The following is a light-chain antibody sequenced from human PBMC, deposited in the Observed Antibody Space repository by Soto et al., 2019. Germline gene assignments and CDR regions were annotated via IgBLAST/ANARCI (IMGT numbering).Light chain of an antibody. CDR2: EVS. J-gene: IGLJ3*02. CDR1: SSDVGSYNR. Sequence: QSVLTQPPSVSGSPGQSVTISCTGTSSDVGSYNRVSWYQQPPGTAPKLIIYEVSNRPSGVPDRFFGSKSGKTASLTISGLQAEDEADYYCSSFTSSNPWVFGGGTKLTVL. V-gene: IGLV2-18*02. CDR3: SSFTSSNPWV.